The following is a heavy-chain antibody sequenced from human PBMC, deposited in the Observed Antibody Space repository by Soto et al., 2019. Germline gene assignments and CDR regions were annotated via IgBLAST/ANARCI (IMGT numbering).Heavy chain of an antibody. J-gene: IGHJ4*02. CDR3: SRPSANDNAALVRGEDY. D-gene: IGHD6-6*01. Sequence: GGSLRLSCAASGFTFSSYAMSWVRQAPGKGLECVSVIYSGGDTYYAGSVNGRFTISRDNSKNALYLQMNRLRSEETAVYYCSRPSANDNAALVRGEDYSSQGTLVTGS. V-gene: IGHV3-66*04. CDR2: IYSGGDT. CDR1: GFTFSSYA.